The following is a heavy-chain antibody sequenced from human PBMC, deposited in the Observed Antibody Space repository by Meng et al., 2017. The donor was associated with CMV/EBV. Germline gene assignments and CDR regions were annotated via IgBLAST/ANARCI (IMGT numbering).Heavy chain of an antibody. V-gene: IGHV3-33*06. CDR1: CFNFSRCG. CDR3: AKDLHGYNSYSDY. CDR2: IWYDGSNK. Sequence: ASCFNFSRCGMHWVRQAPGKGLEWVAVIWYDGSNKYYADSGKGRFTISRDNSKNTLYLQMNSLRAEDTAVYYCAKDLHGYNSYSDYWGQGTLVTVSS. J-gene: IGHJ4*02. D-gene: IGHD5-24*01.